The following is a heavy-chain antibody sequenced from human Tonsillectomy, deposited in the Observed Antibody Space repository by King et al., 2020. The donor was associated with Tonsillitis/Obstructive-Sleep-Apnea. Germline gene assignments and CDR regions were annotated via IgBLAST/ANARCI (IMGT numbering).Heavy chain of an antibody. Sequence: EVQLVESGGGLVQPGGSLRLSCAASGFTFSSYAMSWVRQAPGMGLEWVSAISGSGGSTYYADSVKGRFTISRDNSKNTLYLQMNSLRAEDTAVYYCAKDWGDIAARPRHFDYWGQGTLVTVSS. D-gene: IGHD6-6*01. CDR1: GFTFSSYA. CDR2: ISGSGGST. CDR3: AKDWGDIAARPRHFDY. J-gene: IGHJ4*02. V-gene: IGHV3-23*04.